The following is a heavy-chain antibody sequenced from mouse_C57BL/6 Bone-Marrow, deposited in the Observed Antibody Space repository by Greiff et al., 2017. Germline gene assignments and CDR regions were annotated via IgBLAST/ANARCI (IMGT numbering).Heavy chain of an antibody. D-gene: IGHD1-1*01. V-gene: IGHV1-55*01. CDR1: GYTFTSYW. Sequence: QVQLQQPGAELVKPGASVKMSCKASGYTFTSYWITWVKQRPGQGLEWIGDIYPGSGSTNYNEKFQSKATLTVDTSSSTAYMQLSSLTSEDSAVYYCARSPLYYYGSSYFDVWGTGTTVTVSS. CDR2: IYPGSGST. CDR3: ARSPLYYYGSSYFDV. J-gene: IGHJ1*03.